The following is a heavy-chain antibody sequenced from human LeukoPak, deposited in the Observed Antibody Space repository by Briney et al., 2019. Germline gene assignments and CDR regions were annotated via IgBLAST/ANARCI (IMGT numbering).Heavy chain of an antibody. V-gene: IGHV3-30*02. D-gene: IGHD2-15*01. CDR1: GFGFSSYG. CDR2: IRFDGSNT. Sequence: GGSLRLSCGASGFGFSSYGMHWVRQAPGKGLEWVSFIRFDGSNTYYADSVKGRFTISRDNSKNSLYLQMNSLRAEDTAVYYCARDQGAGYCSGGSCYSGYYFDYWGQGTLVTVSS. J-gene: IGHJ4*02. CDR3: ARDQGAGYCSGGSCYSGYYFDY.